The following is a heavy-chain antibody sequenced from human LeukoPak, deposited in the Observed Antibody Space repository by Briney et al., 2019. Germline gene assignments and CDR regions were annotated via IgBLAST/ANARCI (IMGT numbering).Heavy chain of an antibody. CDR2: INPNSGGT. CDR1: GYTFTGSY. J-gene: IGHJ4*02. V-gene: IGHV1-2*02. D-gene: IGHD3-22*01. Sequence: ASVKVSCKASGYTFTGSYIHWVRQAPGQGLEWMGWINPNSGGTKYAQKFQGRVTMTRDTSISTAYMELSRLRSDDTAVYYCARGKGITMIVAHWGQGTLVTVSS. CDR3: ARGKGITMIVAH.